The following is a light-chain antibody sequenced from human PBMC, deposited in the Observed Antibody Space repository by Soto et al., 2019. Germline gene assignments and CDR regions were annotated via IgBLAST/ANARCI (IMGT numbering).Light chain of an antibody. V-gene: IGKV3-15*01. CDR1: QSISSS. Sequence: EIVMTQSPATLSVSPGERATLSCRASQSISSSLAWYQHKPGQAPRLLIYGASTRATGISARFSGSGSGTEFTITISNLQSEDFSVYYCQQYYRWRTFGQGTKVEF. J-gene: IGKJ1*01. CDR2: GAS. CDR3: QQYYRWRT.